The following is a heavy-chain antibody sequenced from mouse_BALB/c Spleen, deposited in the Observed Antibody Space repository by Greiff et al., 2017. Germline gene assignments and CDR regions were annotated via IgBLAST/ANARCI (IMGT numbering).Heavy chain of an antibody. CDR1: GFTFSSYA. Sequence: EVHLVESGGGLVKPGGSLKLSCAASGFTFSSYAMSWVRQTPEKRLEWVASISSGGSTYYPDSVKGRFTISRDNARNILYLQMSSLRSEDTAMYYCARSRGRGDDYDGAWFAYWGQGTLVTVSA. J-gene: IGHJ3*01. V-gene: IGHV5-6-5*01. CDR2: ISSGGST. D-gene: IGHD2-4*01. CDR3: ARSRGRGDDYDGAWFAY.